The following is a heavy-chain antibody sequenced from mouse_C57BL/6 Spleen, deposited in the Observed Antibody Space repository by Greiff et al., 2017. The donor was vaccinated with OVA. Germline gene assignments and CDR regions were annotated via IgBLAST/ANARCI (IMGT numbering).Heavy chain of an antibody. J-gene: IGHJ2*01. Sequence: DVKLQESVAELVRPGASVKLSCTASGFNIKNTYMHWVKQRPEQGLEWIGRIDPANGNTKYAPKFQGKATITADTSSNTAYLQLSSLTSEDTAIYYCARWDYYGSSYDYFDYWGQGTTLTVSS. CDR3: ARWDYYGSSYDYFDY. V-gene: IGHV14-3*01. D-gene: IGHD1-1*01. CDR2: IDPANGNT. CDR1: GFNIKNTY.